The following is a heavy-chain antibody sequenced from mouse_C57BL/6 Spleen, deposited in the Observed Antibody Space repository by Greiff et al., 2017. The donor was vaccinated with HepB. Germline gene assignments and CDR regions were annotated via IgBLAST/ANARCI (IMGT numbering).Heavy chain of an antibody. CDR2: IYPRSGNT. CDR1: GYTFTSYG. V-gene: IGHV1-81*01. D-gene: IGHD1-1*01. CDR3: ARWDTTVVEGFAY. Sequence: VQLQQSGAELARPGASVKLSCKASGYTFTSYGISWVKQRTGQGLEWIGEIYPRSGNTYYNEKFKGKATLTADKSSSTAYMELRSLTSEDSAVYFCARWDTTVVEGFAYWGQGTLVTVSA. J-gene: IGHJ3*01.